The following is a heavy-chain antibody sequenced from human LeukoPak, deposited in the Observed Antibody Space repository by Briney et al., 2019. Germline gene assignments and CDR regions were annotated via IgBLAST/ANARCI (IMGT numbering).Heavy chain of an antibody. D-gene: IGHD2-2*01. Sequence: PGGSLRLSCAASGFTFSSYGMHWVRQAPGKGLEWVAVISYDGSNKYYADSVKGRFTISRDNSKNTLYLQMNSLRAEDTAVYYCARDRIVVVPAASGNGMDVWGQGTTVTVSS. V-gene: IGHV3-30*03. J-gene: IGHJ6*02. CDR3: ARDRIVVVPAASGNGMDV. CDR1: GFTFSSYG. CDR2: ISYDGSNK.